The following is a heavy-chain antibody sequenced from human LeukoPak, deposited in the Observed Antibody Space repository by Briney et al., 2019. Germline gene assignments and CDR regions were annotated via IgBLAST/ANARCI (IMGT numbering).Heavy chain of an antibody. V-gene: IGHV4-61*02. CDR2: IYTSGST. J-gene: IGHJ5*02. CDR1: GGSISSGSYY. CDR3: VRVTYYYDSSGYGIDP. Sequence: SQTLSLTCTVSGGSISSGSYYWSWIRQPAGKGLEWIGRIYTSGSTNYNPSLKSRATISVDTSKNQFSLKLSSVTAADTAVYYCVRVTYYYDSSGYGIDPWGQGTLVTVSS. D-gene: IGHD3-22*01.